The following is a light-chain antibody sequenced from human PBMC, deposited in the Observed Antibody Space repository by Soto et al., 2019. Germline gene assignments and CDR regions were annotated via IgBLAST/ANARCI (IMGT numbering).Light chain of an antibody. Sequence: DIQMTQSPSSLSASVVDRVTITCQASQDISNYLNWYQQKPGKAPKLLIYDASNLETGVPSRFSGSGSGTEFTLTISSLQPDDFATYYCQHYNSYSEAFGQGTKVDIK. CDR2: DAS. CDR1: QDISNY. J-gene: IGKJ1*01. V-gene: IGKV1-33*01. CDR3: QHYNSYSEA.